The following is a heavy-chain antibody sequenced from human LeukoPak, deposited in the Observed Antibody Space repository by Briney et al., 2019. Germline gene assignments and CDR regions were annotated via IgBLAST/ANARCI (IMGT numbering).Heavy chain of an antibody. CDR2: INPGGGDT. J-gene: IGHJ6*03. Sequence: ASVKVSCKAPAYTFTTYYMHWVRQAPGQGLEWMGKINPGGGDTAYAQKFQGRVTITADESTSTAYMELSSLRSEDTAVYYCARDGTRGSKTMVRGVKGPYYYYYYMDVWGKGTTVTISS. CDR3: ARDGTRGSKTMVRGVKGPYYYYYYMDV. V-gene: IGHV1-46*01. D-gene: IGHD3-10*01. CDR1: AYTFTTYY.